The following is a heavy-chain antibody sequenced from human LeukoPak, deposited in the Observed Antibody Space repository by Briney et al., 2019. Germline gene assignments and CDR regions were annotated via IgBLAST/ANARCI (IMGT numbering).Heavy chain of an antibody. CDR1: GGSISSSRYF. CDR2: IYYIGST. Sequence: SETLSLTCTVSGGSISSSRYFWGWIRQPPGKGVEWMGSIYYIGSTYYNPSLTSRVTISVDTSKNQSSLKLSSVTAADTAVYYCARRYYGSGSYYSGVGWFDPWGQGTLVTVSS. D-gene: IGHD3-10*01. V-gene: IGHV4-39*01. J-gene: IGHJ5*02. CDR3: ARRYYGSGSYYSGVGWFDP.